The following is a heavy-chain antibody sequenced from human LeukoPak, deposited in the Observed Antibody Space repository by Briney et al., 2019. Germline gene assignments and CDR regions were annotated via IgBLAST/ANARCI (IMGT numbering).Heavy chain of an antibody. J-gene: IGHJ4*02. Sequence: GGSLSLSCAASGFTLSNYGMHWVRQAPGKGLEWVAVIWYDGSNKYYVDSVKGRFTISRDNSKNTLYLQMNSLRAEDTAVYYCARAGSSSWYPPDYWGQGTLVTVSS. CDR2: IWYDGSNK. V-gene: IGHV3-33*01. CDR3: ARAGSSSWYPPDY. D-gene: IGHD6-13*01. CDR1: GFTLSNYG.